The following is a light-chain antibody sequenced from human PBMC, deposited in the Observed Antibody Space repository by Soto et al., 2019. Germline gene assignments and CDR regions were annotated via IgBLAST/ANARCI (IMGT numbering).Light chain of an antibody. Sequence: VLTQSAGTLTLYPGERATLSCRASQTVSSSHLAWYQQKPGQAPRLLIYGASDRGTDVPERFSGSGSGTDFTLTISRLEPEDFAVYYCQHFGSSPPKYTFGQGTKLEIK. CDR2: GAS. V-gene: IGKV3-20*01. CDR3: QHFGSSPPKYT. CDR1: QTVSSSH. J-gene: IGKJ2*01.